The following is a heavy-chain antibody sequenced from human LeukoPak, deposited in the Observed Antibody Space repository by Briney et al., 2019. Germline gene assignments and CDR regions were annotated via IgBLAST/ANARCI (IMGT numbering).Heavy chain of an antibody. Sequence: ASVKVSRKASGYTFTSYDINWVRQATGQGLEWMGWINPNSGGTNYAQKFQGRVTMTRDTSISTAYMELSRLRSDDTAVYYCARVEMTYYYDSSGYYYDYWGQGTLVTVSS. D-gene: IGHD3-22*01. CDR1: GYTFTSYD. J-gene: IGHJ4*02. CDR3: ARVEMTYYYDSSGYYYDY. V-gene: IGHV1-2*02. CDR2: INPNSGGT.